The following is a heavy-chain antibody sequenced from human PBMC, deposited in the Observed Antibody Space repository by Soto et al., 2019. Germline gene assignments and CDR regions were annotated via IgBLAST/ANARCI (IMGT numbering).Heavy chain of an antibody. Sequence: ASVKVSCKASGYTFTGYYMHWVRQAPGQGLEWMGWISPNSGGTNYAQKFQGRVTMTRDTSISTAYMELSRLRSDDTAVYYCARGYSVTIFGVVMVYGMDVWGQGTTVTVSS. CDR3: ARGYSVTIFGVVMVYGMDV. CDR1: GYTFTGYY. D-gene: IGHD3-3*01. CDR2: ISPNSGGT. V-gene: IGHV1-2*02. J-gene: IGHJ6*02.